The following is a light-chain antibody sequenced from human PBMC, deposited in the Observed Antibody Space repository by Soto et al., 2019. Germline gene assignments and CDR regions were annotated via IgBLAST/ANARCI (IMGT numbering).Light chain of an antibody. Sequence: AIQMTQSPSSLSASVGDRVTITCRASQCIGNDLGWYQQRPGKAPKLLICAASSLQSGVPSRFSGSGSGTDFTLTISSLQPEDSATYYCLQHYNFPYTFGQGTKLEI. CDR3: LQHYNFPYT. V-gene: IGKV1-6*01. J-gene: IGKJ2*01. CDR1: QCIGND. CDR2: AAS.